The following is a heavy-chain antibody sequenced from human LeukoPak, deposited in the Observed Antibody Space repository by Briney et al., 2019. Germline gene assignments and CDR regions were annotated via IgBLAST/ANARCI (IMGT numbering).Heavy chain of an antibody. Sequence: PSETLSLTCTVSGGSISSYYWSWIRQPPGKGLEWIGYIHYSGSTNHNPSLKSRVTISVDTSKNQFSLKLSSVTAADTAVYYCARFPPFSIGWFDPWGQGTLVTVSS. V-gene: IGHV4-59*01. CDR1: GGSISSYY. CDR3: ARFPPFSIGWFDP. CDR2: IHYSGST. J-gene: IGHJ5*02.